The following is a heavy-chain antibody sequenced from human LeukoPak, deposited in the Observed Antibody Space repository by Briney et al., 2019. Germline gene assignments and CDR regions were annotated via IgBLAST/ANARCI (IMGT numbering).Heavy chain of an antibody. J-gene: IGHJ5*02. V-gene: IGHV1-18*01. CDR1: GYTFTSYA. CDR3: ARDTGTFDWFRGNWFDP. CDR2: ISAYNGNT. Sequence: VASVKVSCKASGYTFTSYAMNWVRQAPGQGLEWMGWISAYNGNTNYAQKLQGRVTMTTDTSTSTAYMELRSLRSDDTAVYYCARDTGTFDWFRGNWFDPWGQGTLVTVSS. D-gene: IGHD3-9*01.